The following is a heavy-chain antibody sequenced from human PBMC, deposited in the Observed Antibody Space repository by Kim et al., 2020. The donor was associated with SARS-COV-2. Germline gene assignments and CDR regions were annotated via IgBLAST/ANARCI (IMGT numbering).Heavy chain of an antibody. D-gene: IGHD3-16*01. CDR1: GFAFHHSA. V-gene: IGHV3-23*05. CDR3: VKNLHVTTVTFYWYFEL. CDR2: IFGSGFGT. Sequence: GGSLRLSCAASGFAFHHSAMSWVRQTPGKGLEWVSGIFGSGFGTYYADSVKGRFSISRDNSKNTLSLQMSDLRVEDTAVYHCVKNLHVTTVTFYWYFELWSRGTPVAVSS. J-gene: IGHJ2*01.